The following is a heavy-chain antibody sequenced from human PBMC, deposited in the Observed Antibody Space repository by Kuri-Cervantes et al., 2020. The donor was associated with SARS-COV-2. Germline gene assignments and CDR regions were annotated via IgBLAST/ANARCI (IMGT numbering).Heavy chain of an antibody. CDR3: ARSGPGAISREDGDRDI. D-gene: IGHD2-21*02. J-gene: IGHJ3*02. Sequence: SGKISCKASGDTFTYRFLHWVRQAPGQAPEWMGWITPFNGNTKYAQKFQDRVTITRDRSMNTAYMELISLRSEDTAMYYCARSGPGAISREDGDRDIWGKGIMVTVSS. CDR2: ITPFNGNT. CDR1: GDTFTYRF. V-gene: IGHV1-45*02.